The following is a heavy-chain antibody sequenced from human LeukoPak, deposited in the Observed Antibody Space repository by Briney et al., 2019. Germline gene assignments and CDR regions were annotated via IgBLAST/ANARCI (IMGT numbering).Heavy chain of an antibody. Sequence: GGSLRLSCAASGFTVSSNYMSWVCQAPGKGLEWVSVIYSGGSTYYADSVKGRFTISRDNSKNTLYLQMNSLRAEDTAVYYCARERAIDDFWSGYLYYMDVWGKGTTVTVSS. V-gene: IGHV3-53*01. CDR1: GFTVSSNY. J-gene: IGHJ6*03. CDR3: ARERAIDDFWSGYLYYMDV. CDR2: IYSGGST. D-gene: IGHD3-3*01.